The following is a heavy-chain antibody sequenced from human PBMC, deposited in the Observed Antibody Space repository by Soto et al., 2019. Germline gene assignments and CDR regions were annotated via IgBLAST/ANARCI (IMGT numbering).Heavy chain of an antibody. V-gene: IGHV4-34*01. CDR3: ATIVVVASTMRDDAFDI. J-gene: IGHJ3*02. CDR1: GGSFSGYY. D-gene: IGHD2-2*01. CDR2: IHHSGST. Sequence: QVQLQQWGTGQLKSSETLSLTCAVNGGSFSGYYWSWIRQPPGKGLEGIGEIHHSGSTNYNPSLKRRVTISLDTSKNQFSLKLNSVTAADTAVYYCATIVVVASTMRDDAFDIWGQGTMVTVSS.